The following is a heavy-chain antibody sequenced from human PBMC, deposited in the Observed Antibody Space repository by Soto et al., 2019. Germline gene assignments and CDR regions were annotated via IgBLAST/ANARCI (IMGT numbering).Heavy chain of an antibody. Sequence: QITLKESGPTLVKPTQTLTLTCTFSGFSLSTSGVGVGWIRQPPGKALEWLALIYWDDDKRHTPSLKSRLTITTDTSNDQVVRTMTNMDPVDTATYYCAQKGDGYRGFTYWGQGTPVTVFS. CDR1: GFSLSTSGVG. J-gene: IGHJ4*02. D-gene: IGHD5-12*01. CDR2: IYWDDDK. V-gene: IGHV2-5*02. CDR3: AQKGDGYRGFTY.